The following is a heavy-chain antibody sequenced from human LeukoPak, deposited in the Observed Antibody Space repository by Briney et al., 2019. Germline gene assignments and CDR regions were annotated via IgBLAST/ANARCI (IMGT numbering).Heavy chain of an antibody. CDR2: ILDSGST. Sequence: SETLSLTCTVSGGSISSVTYYWSWFRQHPGKGLEWIGYILDSGSTYYNPSLKSRVTISVDTSKMQFSLKLSSVTAADTAVYYCARLLSGAAGTPDYWGQGTLVTASA. CDR3: ARLLSGAAGTPDY. J-gene: IGHJ4*02. V-gene: IGHV4-31*03. D-gene: IGHD6-13*01. CDR1: GGSISSVTYY.